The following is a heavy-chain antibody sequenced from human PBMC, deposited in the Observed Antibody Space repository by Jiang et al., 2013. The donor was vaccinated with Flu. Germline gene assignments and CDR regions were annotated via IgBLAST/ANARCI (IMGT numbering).Heavy chain of an antibody. Sequence: GLVQPGGSLRLSCAASGFTFSSYSMNWVRQAPGKGLEWVSYISSSSSTICYADSVKGRFTISRDNAKNSLYLQMNSLRPEDTAVYFCARSLGIVVVLNAFDVWGQGTMVTVSS. CDR1: GFTFSSYS. V-gene: IGHV3-48*01. CDR2: ISSSSSTI. J-gene: IGHJ3*01. CDR3: ARSLGIVVVLNAFDV. D-gene: IGHD3-22*01.